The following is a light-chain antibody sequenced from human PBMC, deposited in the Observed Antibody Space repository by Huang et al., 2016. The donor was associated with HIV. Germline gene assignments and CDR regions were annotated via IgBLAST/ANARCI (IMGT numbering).Light chain of an antibody. J-gene: IGKJ2*01. Sequence: ELVLTQSPATLTLSPGQRATLSCRASQSVSSYLAWYQQKPGQATRLIIYDTSKRATGVPARFSGSGSGTDFTLTINRLEPEDFAVYYCQQHSNWPLLGQGTKLEI. CDR1: QSVSSY. CDR2: DTS. CDR3: QQHSNWPL. V-gene: IGKV3-11*01.